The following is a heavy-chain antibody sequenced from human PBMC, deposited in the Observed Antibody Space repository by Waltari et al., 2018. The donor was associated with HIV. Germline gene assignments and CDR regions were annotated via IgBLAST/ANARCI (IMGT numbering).Heavy chain of an antibody. CDR1: GFTFSSYW. J-gene: IGHJ1*01. D-gene: IGHD5-18*01. Sequence: EVQLVESGGGLVQPGGSLRLSCAASGFTFSSYWMHWVRQAPGKGLVCVSRINSDGSITSHAYSVKGRFTISRDNARNTLYLQMNSLGAEDTAMYYCAKGGTSGYTFGFGRWGQGTLVTVSS. V-gene: IGHV3-74*01. CDR2: INSDGSIT. CDR3: AKGGTSGYTFGFGR.